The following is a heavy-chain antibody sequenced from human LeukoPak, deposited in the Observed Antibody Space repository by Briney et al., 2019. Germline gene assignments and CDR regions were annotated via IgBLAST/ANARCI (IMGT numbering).Heavy chain of an antibody. V-gene: IGHV4-30-4*01. CDR3: ARGWYHGNSHYYFDY. D-gene: IGHD2-15*01. CDR2: IYYSGST. CDR1: GGSISSGDYY. Sequence: PSQTLSLTCTVSGGSISSGDYYWSWIRQPPGKGLEWIGYIYYSGSTYYNPSLKSRVTLSVDTSENQFSLKLNSMTAADTAVYYCARGWYHGNSHYYFDYWGQGTLVTVSS. J-gene: IGHJ4*02.